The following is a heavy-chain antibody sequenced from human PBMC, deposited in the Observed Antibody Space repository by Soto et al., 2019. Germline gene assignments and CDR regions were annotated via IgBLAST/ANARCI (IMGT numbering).Heavy chain of an antibody. Sequence: QLQLQESGPGLVKPSETLSLTCTVSGGSISSSSYYWGWIRQPPGKGLEWIGSIYYSGSTYYNPSLNSRVTISVDTSKNQFSLKLSSVTAADTAVYHCAKAGYSYGYYYYYGMDVWCQGTTVTVSS. CDR3: AKAGYSYGYYYYYGMDV. CDR1: GGSISSSSYY. CDR2: IYYSGST. J-gene: IGHJ6*02. D-gene: IGHD5-18*01. V-gene: IGHV4-39*01.